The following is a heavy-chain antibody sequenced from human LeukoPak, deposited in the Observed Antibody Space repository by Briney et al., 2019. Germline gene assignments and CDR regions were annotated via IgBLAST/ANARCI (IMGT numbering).Heavy chain of an antibody. D-gene: IGHD1-26*01. V-gene: IGHV3-21*01. CDR3: ARVERATIPYYYYMDV. CDR2: ISSSSSYI. CDR1: GGTFSSYS. J-gene: IGHJ6*03. Sequence: PGGSLRLSCAVSGGTFSSYSMNWVRQAPGKGLEWVSSISSSSSYIYYADSVKGRFTISRDNAKNSLYLQMNSLRAEDTAVYYCARVERATIPYYYYMDVWGKGTTVTVSS.